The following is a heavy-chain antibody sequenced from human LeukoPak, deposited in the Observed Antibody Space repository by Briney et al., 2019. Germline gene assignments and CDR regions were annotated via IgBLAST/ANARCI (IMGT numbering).Heavy chain of an antibody. CDR1: GFTFSNYR. CDR3: ASAHYYDSSGYYLNWFDP. CDR2: IKQDGSEK. J-gene: IGHJ5*02. Sequence: PGGSLRLSCVVSGFTFSNYRMSWVRQAPGKGLEGVANIKQDGSEKYYVDSVKGRFTISRDNAKKSLYLQMNSLRAEDTAVYYCASAHYYDSSGYYLNWFDPWGQGTLVTVSS. V-gene: IGHV3-7*01. D-gene: IGHD3-22*01.